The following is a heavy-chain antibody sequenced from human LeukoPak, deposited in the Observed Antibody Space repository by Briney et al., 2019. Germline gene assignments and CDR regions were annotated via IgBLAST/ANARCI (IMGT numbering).Heavy chain of an antibody. CDR3: ARGRLRGWFDP. D-gene: IGHD2-15*01. Sequence: SETLSLTCVVSGAPFSSYFWSWIRQPPGKGLEWIGEINHRGSTNNNPSLKSRVTMSVDTSKSQVSLKLSSVTAADTAVYYCARGRLRGWFDPWGQGTLVTVSS. CDR2: INHRGST. J-gene: IGHJ5*02. CDR1: GAPFSSYF. V-gene: IGHV4-34*01.